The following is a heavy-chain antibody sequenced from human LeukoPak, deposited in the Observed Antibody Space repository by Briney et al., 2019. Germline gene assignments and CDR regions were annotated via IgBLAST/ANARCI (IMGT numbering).Heavy chain of an antibody. J-gene: IGHJ4*02. D-gene: IGHD5-24*01. V-gene: IGHV3-21*01. Sequence: GGSLRLSCAASGFTFSSYSMNWVGQAQGRGLEGVSSISSSSSYIYYADSVKGRFTISRDNAKNSLYLQMNSLRAEDTAVYYCARDRDGYKSDKGRFDYWGQGTLVTVSS. CDR1: GFTFSSYS. CDR2: ISSSSSYI. CDR3: ARDRDGYKSDKGRFDY.